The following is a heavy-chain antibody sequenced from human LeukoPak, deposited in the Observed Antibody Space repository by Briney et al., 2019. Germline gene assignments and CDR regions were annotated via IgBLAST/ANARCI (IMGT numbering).Heavy chain of an antibody. CDR3: ERDRRDRVHNAFDY. Sequence: GASVKVSCKASGGTFSSYTISWVRQAPGQGLEWMGRIIPILGIANYAQKFQGRVTITADKSTSTAYMELSSLRSEDTAVYYCERDRRDRVHNAFDYWGQGTLVTVSS. D-gene: IGHD1-1*01. CDR1: GGTFSSYT. CDR2: IIPILGIA. J-gene: IGHJ4*02. V-gene: IGHV1-69*04.